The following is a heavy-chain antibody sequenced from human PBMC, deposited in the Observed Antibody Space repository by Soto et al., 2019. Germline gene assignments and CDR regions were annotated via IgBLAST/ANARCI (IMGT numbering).Heavy chain of an antibody. D-gene: IGHD3-10*01. CDR3: ARVRVRSSLYYYYYYGMDV. Sequence: SGPTLVNPTQTLTLTCTFSGFSLSTSGMCVSWIRQPPGKALEWLALIDWDDDKYYSTSLKTRLTISKDTSKNQVVLTMTNMDPVDTATYYCARVRVRSSLYYYYYYGMDVWGQGTTVTVSS. V-gene: IGHV2-70*01. CDR2: IDWDDDK. CDR1: GFSLSTSGMC. J-gene: IGHJ6*02.